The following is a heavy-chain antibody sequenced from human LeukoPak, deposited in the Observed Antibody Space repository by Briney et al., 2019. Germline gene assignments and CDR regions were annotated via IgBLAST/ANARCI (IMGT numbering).Heavy chain of an antibody. Sequence: ASVKVSCKVSGYTLTELSMHWVRQAPGKGLEWTGGFDPEDGETIYAQKFQGRVTMTEDTSTDTAYMELSSLRSEDTAVYYCATGYGSGSYSFDYWGQGTLVTVSS. J-gene: IGHJ4*02. CDR2: FDPEDGET. CDR1: GYTLTELS. V-gene: IGHV1-24*01. CDR3: ATGYGSGSYSFDY. D-gene: IGHD3-10*01.